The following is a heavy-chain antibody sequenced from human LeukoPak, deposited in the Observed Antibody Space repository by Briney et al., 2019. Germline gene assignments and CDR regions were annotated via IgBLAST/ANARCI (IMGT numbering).Heavy chain of an antibody. Sequence: GGSLRLSCAASGFTFSSYEMNWVRQAPGKGLEWVSYIGSSGSTKYYADSVKGRFTISRDNAKNSLYLQMISLRAEDTALYYCARVEGFIDYWGQGTLVTVSS. CDR3: ARVEGFIDY. CDR2: IGSSGSTK. D-gene: IGHD3-16*02. CDR1: GFTFSSYE. J-gene: IGHJ4*02. V-gene: IGHV3-48*03.